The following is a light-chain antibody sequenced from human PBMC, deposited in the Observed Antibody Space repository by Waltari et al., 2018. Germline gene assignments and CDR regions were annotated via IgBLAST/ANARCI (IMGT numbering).Light chain of an antibody. Sequence: IQLTQSPSSLSASVGYRVTITCRARQSISTYLNWYQQKQGKAPKLLIYAASCLQSGVPSRCSGSGTETDFTLTISSLQPEDFSTYSCQQNYDTPSTFGQGTKVEIK. CDR3: QQNYDTPST. J-gene: IGKJ1*01. V-gene: IGKV1-39*01. CDR1: QSISTY. CDR2: AAS.